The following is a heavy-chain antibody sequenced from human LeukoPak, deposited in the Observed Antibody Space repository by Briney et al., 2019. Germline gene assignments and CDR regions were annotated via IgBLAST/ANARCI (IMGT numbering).Heavy chain of an antibody. Sequence: GGSLRLSCAASGFTFSSYWMSWVRQAPGKGLEWVANIKQDGSEKYYVDSVKGRFTISRDNPKNTLYLQMNSLRAEDTAVYYCARAFGFGSGSYYCDYWGQGTLVTVSS. J-gene: IGHJ4*02. CDR1: GFTFSSYW. D-gene: IGHD3-10*01. V-gene: IGHV3-7*01. CDR3: ARAFGFGSGSYYCDY. CDR2: IKQDGSEK.